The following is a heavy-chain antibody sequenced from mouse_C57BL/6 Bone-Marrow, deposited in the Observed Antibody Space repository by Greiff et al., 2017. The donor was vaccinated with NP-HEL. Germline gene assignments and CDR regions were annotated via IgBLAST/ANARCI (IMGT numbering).Heavy chain of an antibody. J-gene: IGHJ3*01. CDR1: GYTFTSYW. V-gene: IGHV1-52*01. D-gene: IGHD1-1*01. CDR3: ARPIYYYGSSYWFAY. CDR2: IDPSDSET. Sequence: QVQLQQPGAELVRPGSSVKLSCTASGYTFTSYWMHWVQQRPIQGLEWIGNIDPSDSETHYNQPFQDKATLTVDKSSSPAYMQLSSLTSEDSAVYYCARPIYYYGSSYWFAYWGQGTLVTVSA.